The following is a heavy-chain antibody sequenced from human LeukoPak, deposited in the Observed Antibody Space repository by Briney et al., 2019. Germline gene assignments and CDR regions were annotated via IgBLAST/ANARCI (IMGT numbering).Heavy chain of an antibody. V-gene: IGHV4-34*01. CDR1: GGSFSGYY. J-gene: IGHJ4*02. CDR2: INHSGST. CDR3: ARHMWPSGRSPGQWLQTPLFDY. D-gene: IGHD6-19*01. Sequence: KPSETLSLTCAVYGGSFSGYYWSWIRQPPGKGLEWIGEINHSGSTNYNPSLKSRVTISVDTSKNQFSLKLSSVTAADTAVYYCARHMWPSGRSPGQWLQTPLFDYWGQGTLVTVSS.